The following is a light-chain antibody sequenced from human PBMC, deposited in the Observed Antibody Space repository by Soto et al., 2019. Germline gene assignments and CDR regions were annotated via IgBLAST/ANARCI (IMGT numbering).Light chain of an antibody. V-gene: IGLV2-14*01. Sequence: QAVVTQPASVSGSPGQSITVSCTGTSSDVGGYNYVSWYQQHPGKAPKLMIYDVSNRPSGVSNRFSGSKSGNTASLIISGLQAEDEADYYCSSYTSISTVVFGGGTQLTVL. J-gene: IGLJ2*01. CDR1: SSDVGGYNY. CDR3: SSYTSISTVV. CDR2: DVS.